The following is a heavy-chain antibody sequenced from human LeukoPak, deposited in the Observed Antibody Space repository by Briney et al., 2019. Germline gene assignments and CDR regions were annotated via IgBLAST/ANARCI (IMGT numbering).Heavy chain of an antibody. D-gene: IGHD5-18*01. J-gene: IGHJ4*02. CDR3: AKVDTAMVD. CDR1: GGSISSSSYY. Sequence: SETLSLTCTVSGGSISSSSYYWGWIRQPPGKGLEWIGSIYYSGSTYYNPSLKSRVTISVDTSKNQFSLKLSSVTAADTAVYYCAKVDTAMVDWGQGTLVTVPS. V-gene: IGHV4-39*01. CDR2: IYYSGST.